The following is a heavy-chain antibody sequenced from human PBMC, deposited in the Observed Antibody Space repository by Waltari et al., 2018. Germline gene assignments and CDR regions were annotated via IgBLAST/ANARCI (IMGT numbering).Heavy chain of an antibody. CDR2: INPNRCNT. Sequence: QVQLVQSGAEVKKPGASVKVYCKASGYTFTSEDHNWVRQATGQGLEWRGWINPNRCNTGYAQKFQGRVTMTRNTSISTAYMELSSLRSEDTAVYYCARGLEGYCSSTSCPRWFDPWGQGTLVTVSS. V-gene: IGHV1-8*02. D-gene: IGHD2-2*01. J-gene: IGHJ5*02. CDR3: ARGLEGYCSSTSCPRWFDP. CDR1: GYTFTSED.